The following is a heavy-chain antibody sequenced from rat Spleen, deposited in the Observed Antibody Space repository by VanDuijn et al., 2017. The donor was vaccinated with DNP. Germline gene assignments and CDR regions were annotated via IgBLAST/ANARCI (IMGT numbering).Heavy chain of an antibody. Sequence: EVQLQESGPGLVKPSQSLSLTCSVTGYSITSSYRWNWIRKFPGNKLELMGYINSAGSTKYNPSLKSRISITRDTSKNKFFLQVNSVTTEDTATYYCARGGITTAFDYWGQGVMVTVSS. J-gene: IGHJ2*01. V-gene: IGHV3-3*01. CDR3: ARGGITTAFDY. CDR2: INSAGST. D-gene: IGHD1-1*01. CDR1: GYSITSSYR.